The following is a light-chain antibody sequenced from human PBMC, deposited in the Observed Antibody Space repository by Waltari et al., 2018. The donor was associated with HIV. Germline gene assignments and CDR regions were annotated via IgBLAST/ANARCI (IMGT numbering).Light chain of an antibody. CDR1: RLSKQY. CDR2: KDT. Sequence: SSELTQPPSVSVSPGQTARITCSGDRLSKQYTHWYQQRPGQSPLMVMYKDTERPSGIPERFSGSSSGTTVTLTTSGVRAEDEADYFCQSADIGVLFGGGTKLTVL. V-gene: IGLV3-25*03. J-gene: IGLJ2*01. CDR3: QSADIGVL.